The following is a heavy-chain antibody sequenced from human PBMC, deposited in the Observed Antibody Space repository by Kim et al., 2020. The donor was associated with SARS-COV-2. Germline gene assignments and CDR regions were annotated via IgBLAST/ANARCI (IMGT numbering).Heavy chain of an antibody. CDR1: GFTFSSYA. J-gene: IGHJ4*02. V-gene: IGHV3-23*01. CDR2: ISGSGGST. CDR3: AKYSSGWYAGYFDY. Sequence: GGSLRLSCAASGFTFSSYAMSWVRQAPGKGLEWVSAISGSGGSTYYADSVKGRFTISRDNSKNTLYLQMNSLRAEDTAVYYCAKYSSGWYAGYFDYWGQGTLVTVSP. D-gene: IGHD6-19*01.